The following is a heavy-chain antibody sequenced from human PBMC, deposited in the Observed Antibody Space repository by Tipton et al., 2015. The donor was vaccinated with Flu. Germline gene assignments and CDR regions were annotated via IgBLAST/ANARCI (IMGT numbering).Heavy chain of an antibody. D-gene: IGHD3-22*01. CDR3: TRPPYSDYDTSGSSFDY. V-gene: IGHV4-59*01. CDR1: GGSISTYY. Sequence: TLSLTCTVSGGSISTYYWSWIRQPPGKGLEWIGFINYNGGTDYNPSLKSRVTISVDTSKNQFSLRLSSVTAADTAVYYCTRPPYSDYDTSGSSFDYWGQGTPVT. CDR2: INYNGGT. J-gene: IGHJ4*02.